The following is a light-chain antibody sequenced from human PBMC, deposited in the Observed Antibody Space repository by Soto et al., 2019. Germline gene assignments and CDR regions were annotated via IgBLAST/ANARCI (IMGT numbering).Light chain of an antibody. Sequence: QSVLTQPPSASGTPGQRVTISCSGSSSNIGSNTVNWYQQLPGTAPKLLIYSNNQRPSGVPDRCSAAKSGTSAALAISGLQYEDEAAYYCAAWDDSLNGVVFGGGTKLTVL. CDR1: SSNIGSNT. V-gene: IGLV1-44*01. CDR3: AAWDDSLNGVV. CDR2: SNN. J-gene: IGLJ2*01.